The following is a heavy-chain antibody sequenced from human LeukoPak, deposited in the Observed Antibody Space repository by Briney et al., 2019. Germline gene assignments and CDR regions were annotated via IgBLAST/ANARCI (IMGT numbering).Heavy chain of an antibody. CDR3: ARAYYGGLAVSGPFDF. V-gene: IGHV1-69*08. D-gene: IGHD6-19*01. CDR1: GVSFDSYT. Sequence: SVKVSCKASGVSFDSYTFNWVRQAPGQGLQWMGRIIPILNTPNYAQNFQGRVAITADKSTSSAYMELSSLRSEDTAIYYCARAYYGGLAVSGPFDFWGQGTLVTVSS. J-gene: IGHJ4*02. CDR2: IIPILNTP.